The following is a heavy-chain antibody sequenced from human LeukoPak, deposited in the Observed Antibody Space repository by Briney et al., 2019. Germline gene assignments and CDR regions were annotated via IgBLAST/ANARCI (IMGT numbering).Heavy chain of an antibody. Sequence: SGGSLRLSCAASGFTFSSYSMNWVRQAPGKGLEYVSGINDNGGRTHYGDSVKGRFSISRDNSKNTLHLQMSTLRAEDTALYYCAKDIGSGWFPQGEYWGQGTLVTVSS. D-gene: IGHD6-19*01. CDR1: GFTFSSYS. V-gene: IGHV3-64D*09. CDR2: INDNGGRT. J-gene: IGHJ4*02. CDR3: AKDIGSGWFPQGEY.